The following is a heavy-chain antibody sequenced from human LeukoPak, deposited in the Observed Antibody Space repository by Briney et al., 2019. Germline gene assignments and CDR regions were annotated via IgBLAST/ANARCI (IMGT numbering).Heavy chain of an antibody. D-gene: IGHD3-22*01. J-gene: IGHJ4*02. V-gene: IGHV6-1*01. CDR3: ARGSGYYDTGSFSFVDN. CDR2: TYYRSQWFI. Sequence: SQTLSLTCAISGDSVSSDSAAWNWIRQPPSSGLEWLGRTYYRSQWFIDYAVSVKTRITIKSDTSRNQFSLELNSVTPEDTGVYYCARGSGYYDTGSFSFVDNWGQGTLVTVSS. CDR1: GDSVSSDSAA.